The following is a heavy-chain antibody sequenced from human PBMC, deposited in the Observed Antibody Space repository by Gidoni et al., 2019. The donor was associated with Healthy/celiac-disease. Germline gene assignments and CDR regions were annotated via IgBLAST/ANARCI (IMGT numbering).Heavy chain of an antibody. D-gene: IGHD4-17*01. CDR3: AKDTAGDYVFSFDY. CDR2: ISWNSGSI. Sequence: EVQLVESGGGLVQPGRSLRLSCAASGFTFDDYAMHWVRQAPGKGLEWVSGISWNSGSIGYADSVKGRFTISRDNAKNSLYLQMNSLRAEDTALYYCAKDTAGDYVFSFDYWGQGTLVTVSS. CDR1: GFTFDDYA. J-gene: IGHJ4*02. V-gene: IGHV3-9*01.